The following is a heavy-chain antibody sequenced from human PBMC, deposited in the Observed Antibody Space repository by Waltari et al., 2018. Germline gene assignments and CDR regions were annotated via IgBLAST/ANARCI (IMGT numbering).Heavy chain of an antibody. Sequence: EVLLVDSGGGLVQPGGSLRLSCAGFGFTFIEHDMHWVRQAPGKGMEWVSGILWSGDRIGYADSVKGRFTISRDNAKNSLYLQMNSLRADDTALYFCAKDMTAGGLDNWGQGTLVTVSS. D-gene: IGHD6-13*01. CDR3: AKDMTAGGLDN. CDR2: ILWSGDRI. CDR1: GFTFIEHD. V-gene: IGHV3-9*01. J-gene: IGHJ4*02.